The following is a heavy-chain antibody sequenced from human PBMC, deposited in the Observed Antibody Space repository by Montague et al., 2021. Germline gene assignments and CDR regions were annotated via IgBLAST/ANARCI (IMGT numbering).Heavy chain of an antibody. D-gene: IGHD6-13*01. V-gene: IGHV5-51*01. CDR3: ARRSSTWPLYYFDY. CDR1: GYSFAPSW. CDR2: IFPDDSDT. Sequence: QSGAEVKKPGESLRISCKASGYSFAPSWIGWVRQMPGKGLEWMGIIFPDDSDTKYSPSFQGQVNISADKSISTAYLQWTSLKASDSAMYYCARRSSTWPLYYFDYWGQGTLVIVSS. J-gene: IGHJ4*02.